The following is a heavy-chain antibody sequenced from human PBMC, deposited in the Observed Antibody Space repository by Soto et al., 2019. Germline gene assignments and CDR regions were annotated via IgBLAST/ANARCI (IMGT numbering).Heavy chain of an antibody. CDR2: IIDSGGST. J-gene: IGHJ6*02. CDR1: GFTFSSCA. V-gene: IGHV3-23*01. Sequence: EVPLLESGGGLVQPGGSLRLSCAASGFTFSSCAMGWVRQAPGKGLEWASDIIDSGGSTYYADSVKGRFTISRDNSKSALDLEMNRLRANGTALYNCSKGRSYYYYYSVDVWVQGTTVTVS. CDR3: SKGRSYYYYYSVDV.